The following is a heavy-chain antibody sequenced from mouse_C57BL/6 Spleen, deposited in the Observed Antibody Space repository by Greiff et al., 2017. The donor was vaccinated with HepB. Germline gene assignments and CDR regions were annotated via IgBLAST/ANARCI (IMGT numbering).Heavy chain of an antibody. CDR1: GFNIKDDY. J-gene: IGHJ2*01. D-gene: IGHD1-1*01. CDR3: TRGNYYGSSYYFDY. CDR2: IDPENGDT. V-gene: IGHV14-4*01. Sequence: LVESGAELVRPGASVKLSCTASGFNIKDDYMHWVKQRPEQGLEWIGWIDPENGDTEYASKFQGKATITADTSSNTAYLQLSSLTSEDTAVYYCTRGNYYGSSYYFDYWGQGTTLTVSS.